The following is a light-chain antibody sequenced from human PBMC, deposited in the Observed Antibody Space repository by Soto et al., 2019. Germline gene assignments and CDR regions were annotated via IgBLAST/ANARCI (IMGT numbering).Light chain of an antibody. CDR2: GNT. Sequence: QAVVTQSPSVSGAPGQRVTISCTGSSSNIGAGHDVHWYQQLPGTAPKLLIYGNTNRPSGVPDRFSGSKSGTSASLAITGLQAEDEADYYGQSYDSRLSRVVFGGGAKLTVL. V-gene: IGLV1-40*01. CDR3: QSYDSRLSRVV. CDR1: SSNIGAGHD. J-gene: IGLJ2*01.